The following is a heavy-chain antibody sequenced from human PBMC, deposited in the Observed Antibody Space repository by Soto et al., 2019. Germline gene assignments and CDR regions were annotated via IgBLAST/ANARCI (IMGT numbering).Heavy chain of an antibody. Sequence: SETLSLTCTVSGASVSDGYWSWIRQPPGKGLEWIGFMYFGGSFNYNPSLTSRVTLSVETSKNQLSLNLSSVTAADTAVYYCVLGRTGCGVTFIYYWGQGTLVTVSS. D-gene: IGHD2-21*02. CDR1: GASVSDGY. V-gene: IGHV4-59*02. J-gene: IGHJ4*02. CDR3: VLGRTGCGVTFIYY. CDR2: MYFGGSF.